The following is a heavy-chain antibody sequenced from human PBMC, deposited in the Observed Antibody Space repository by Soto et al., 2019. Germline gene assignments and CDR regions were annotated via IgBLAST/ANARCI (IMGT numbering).Heavy chain of an antibody. V-gene: IGHV3-23*01. CDR3: AKDRGDVVVAATVDY. Sequence: EVQLLESGGGLVQPGGSLRLSCAASGFTFSSYAMSWVRQAPGKGLEWVSAISGSGGSTYYADSVKGRFTISRDNSKNTLYLKMNSLRAEDTAVYYCAKDRGDVVVAATVDYWGQGTLVTVSS. CDR1: GFTFSSYA. CDR2: ISGSGGST. J-gene: IGHJ4*02. D-gene: IGHD2-15*01.